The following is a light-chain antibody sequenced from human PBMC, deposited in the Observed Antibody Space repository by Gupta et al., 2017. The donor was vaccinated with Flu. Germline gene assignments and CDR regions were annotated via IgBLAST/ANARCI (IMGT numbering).Light chain of an antibody. CDR1: ALSKQY. V-gene: IGLV3-25*02. J-gene: IGLJ3*02. CDR2: KDT. Sequence: SYQLPPPPALSVSPGQTATIPCSGAALSKQYVYWYRQRPGQAPVLLIYKDTERASGIPDRISGSSSGTRVTLTIRGVQTEDEADYYCQSADSTGASRVFGGGTKLCVL. CDR3: QSADSTGASRV.